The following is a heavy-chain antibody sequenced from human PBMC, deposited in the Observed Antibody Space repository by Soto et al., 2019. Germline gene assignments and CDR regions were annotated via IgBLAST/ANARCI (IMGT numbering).Heavy chain of an antibody. CDR1: GGSITSTNW. J-gene: IGHJ4*02. CDR2: IYHSGTT. V-gene: IGHV4-4*02. D-gene: IGHD2-8*01. Sequence: SETLSLTCAVSGGSITSTNWWSWVRQPPGKGLEWIGEIYHSGTTNYNPSLKSRVTISVDKSKNQFSLKLASVTAADTAVYYCASHRTFWPFDSWGQGTVVTVSS. CDR3: ASHRTFWPFDS.